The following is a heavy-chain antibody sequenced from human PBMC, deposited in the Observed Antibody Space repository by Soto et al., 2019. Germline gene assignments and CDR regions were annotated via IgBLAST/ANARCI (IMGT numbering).Heavy chain of an antibody. Sequence: QVQLVESGGGVVQPGRSLRLSCAASGFTFNSYGMHWVRQAPGKGLEWVAVIWYDERNKYYADSVKGRFTISRVNSKNTLSLQMNSLRAEDTAVYYCARDPNQGSIFGVVSPIGMDVWGQGTTVTVSS. D-gene: IGHD3-3*01. J-gene: IGHJ6*02. V-gene: IGHV3-33*01. CDR2: IWYDERNK. CDR1: GFTFNSYG. CDR3: ARDPNQGSIFGVVSPIGMDV.